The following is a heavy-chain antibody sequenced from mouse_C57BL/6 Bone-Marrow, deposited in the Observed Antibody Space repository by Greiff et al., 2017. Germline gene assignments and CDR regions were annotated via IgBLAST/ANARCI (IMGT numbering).Heavy chain of an antibody. J-gene: IGHJ3*01. D-gene: IGHD3-2*02. V-gene: IGHV1-15*01. CDR3: TLRQLRLPFAY. Sequence: QVQLKESGAELVRPGASVTLSCKASGYTFTDYEMHWVKQTPVHGLEWIGAIDPETGGTAYNQKFQGQAILTVDKSSRTAYMELRSLTSEDSAVYYCTLRQLRLPFAYWGQGTLVTVSA. CDR2: IDPETGGT. CDR1: GYTFTDYE.